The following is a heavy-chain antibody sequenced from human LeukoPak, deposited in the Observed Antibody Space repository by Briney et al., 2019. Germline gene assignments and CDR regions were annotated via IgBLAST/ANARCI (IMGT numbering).Heavy chain of an antibody. CDR1: EYTFTGYY. CDR2: IKPNTGGT. D-gene: IGHD3-10*01. V-gene: IGHV1-2*06. Sequence: ASVKVSCKASEYTFTGYYLHWVRQAPGQGLEWMVRIKPNTGGTNYAQKFQGRVTMTRDTSISTTYMELSRLNSDDTAVYYCARAKSTYGSGSYSDYWGQGTLVTVTS. J-gene: IGHJ4*02. CDR3: ARAKSTYGSGSYSDY.